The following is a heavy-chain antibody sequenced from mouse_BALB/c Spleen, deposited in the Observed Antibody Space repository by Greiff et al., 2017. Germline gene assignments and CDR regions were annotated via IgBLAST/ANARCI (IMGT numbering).Heavy chain of an antibody. V-gene: IGHV14-1*02. Sequence: EVQLQQSGAELVRPGALVKLSCKASGFNIKDYYMHWVKQRPEQGLEWIGWIDPENGNTIYDPKFQGKASITADTSSNTAYLQLSSLTSEDTAVYYCARAPYGGFAYWGQGTLVTVSA. J-gene: IGHJ3*01. CDR1: GFNIKDYY. D-gene: IGHD1-1*02. CDR3: ARAPYGGFAY. CDR2: IDPENGNT.